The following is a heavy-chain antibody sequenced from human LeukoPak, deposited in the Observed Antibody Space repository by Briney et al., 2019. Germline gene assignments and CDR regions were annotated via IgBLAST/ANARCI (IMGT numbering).Heavy chain of an antibody. CDR2: IIPIFGTA. Sequence: GAAVKVSCKASGGTFSSYAISWVRPAPRRGVGWVGGIIPIFGTANYAQKFQGRVTITTDESTSTDDLVMSSLRSDDTVVYCCARDRDSTVVTPSYYFDYWGQGTVVTVSS. J-gene: IGHJ4*02. V-gene: IGHV1-69*05. D-gene: IGHD4-23*01. CDR3: ARDRDSTVVTPSYYFDY. CDR1: GGTFSSYA.